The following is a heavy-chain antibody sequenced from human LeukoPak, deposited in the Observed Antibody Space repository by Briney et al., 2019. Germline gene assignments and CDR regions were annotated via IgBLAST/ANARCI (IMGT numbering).Heavy chain of an antibody. D-gene: IGHD5-12*01. CDR3: ARGGGYAWDY. J-gene: IGHJ4*02. CDR1: GFTFTTYW. V-gene: IGHV3-7*01. Sequence: GGSLRLSCATSGFTFTTYWMNWVRQAPGKGLEWVANIKQDGSEKYYVDSVKGRFTISRDDARNSLYLQMNSLRADDTAVYYCARGGGYAWDYWGQGTLVTVSS. CDR2: IKQDGSEK.